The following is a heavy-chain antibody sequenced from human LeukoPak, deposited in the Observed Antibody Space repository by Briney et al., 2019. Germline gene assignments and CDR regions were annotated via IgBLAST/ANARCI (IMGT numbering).Heavy chain of an antibody. J-gene: IGHJ4*02. V-gene: IGHV4-31*03. CDR2: IYYSGST. CDR1: GGSISSGGYY. Sequence: SETLSLTCTVSGGSISSGGYYWSWIRQHPGKGLEWIGYIYYSGSTYYNPSLKSRVTISVDTSKNQFSLKLSSVTAADTAVYYCARDPDYDSSGYPDWGQGTLVTVSS. D-gene: IGHD3-22*01. CDR3: ARDPDYDSSGYPD.